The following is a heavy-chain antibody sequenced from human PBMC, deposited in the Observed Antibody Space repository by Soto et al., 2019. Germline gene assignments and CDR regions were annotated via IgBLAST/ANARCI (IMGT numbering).Heavy chain of an antibody. CDR3: ARALRHIVVVTAVGAFDI. V-gene: IGHV4-34*01. CDR2: INHSGST. CDR1: GGSFSGYY. J-gene: IGHJ3*02. Sequence: SETLSLTCAVYGGSFSGYYWSWIRQPPGKGLEWIGEINHSGSTNYNPSLKSRVTISVDTSKNQFSLKLSSVTAADTAVYYCARALRHIVVVTAVGAFDIWGQGTMVTVSS. D-gene: IGHD2-21*02.